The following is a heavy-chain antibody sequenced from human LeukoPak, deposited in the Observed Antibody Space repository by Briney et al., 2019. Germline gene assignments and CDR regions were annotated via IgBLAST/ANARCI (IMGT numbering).Heavy chain of an antibody. CDR1: GGSICSYY. D-gene: IGHD3-22*01. CDR3: ARRSVGYYDNSGYYHFDP. Sequence: PSETLSLTCTVSGGSICSYYWSWIRQPPGKGLEWIGYIHYSGSTNYNPSLTSRVTISVDTSKNQFSLKLRSVTAADTAEYYCARRSVGYYDNSGYYHFDPWGQGTLVTVSS. J-gene: IGHJ5*02. V-gene: IGHV4-59*08. CDR2: IHYSGST.